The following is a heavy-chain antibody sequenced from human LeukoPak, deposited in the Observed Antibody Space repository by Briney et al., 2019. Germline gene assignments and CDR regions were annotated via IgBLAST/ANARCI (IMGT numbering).Heavy chain of an antibody. Sequence: ASVTVSCKASGYTFTSYAMNWVRQAAGQGLEWMGWINTNTGNPTYAQGFTGRFVFSLDTSVSTAYLQISSLKAEDTAVYYCARWGAGYCSGGSCYSGYYYYYMDVWGKGTTVTVSS. CDR2: INTNTGNP. D-gene: IGHD2-15*01. J-gene: IGHJ6*03. CDR3: ARWGAGYCSGGSCYSGYYYYYMDV. CDR1: GYTFTSYA. V-gene: IGHV7-4-1*02.